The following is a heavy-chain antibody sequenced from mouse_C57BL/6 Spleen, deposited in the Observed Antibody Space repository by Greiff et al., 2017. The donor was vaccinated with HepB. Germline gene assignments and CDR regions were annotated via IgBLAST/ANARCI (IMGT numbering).Heavy chain of an antibody. D-gene: IGHD1-1*01. CDR2: INPNNGGT. Sequence: EVQLQQSGPELVKPGASVKISCKASGYTFTDYYMNWVKQSHGKSLEWIGDINPNNGGTSYHQKVKGKATLTVDKSSSTAYMELRSLTSEDSAVYYCANYYGSSYAYWYFDVWGTGTTVTVSS. CDR1: GYTFTDYY. CDR3: ANYYGSSYAYWYFDV. V-gene: IGHV1-26*01. J-gene: IGHJ1*03.